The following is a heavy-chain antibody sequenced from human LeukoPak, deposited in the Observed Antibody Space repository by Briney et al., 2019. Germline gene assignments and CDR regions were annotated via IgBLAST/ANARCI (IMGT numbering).Heavy chain of an antibody. D-gene: IGHD4-11*01. V-gene: IGHV3-15*01. CDR1: GFTFSNAW. CDR3: SVAIYSNYKN. CDR2: IKSKTEGGTT. Sequence: GGSLRLSCAASGFTFSNAWMSWVRQAPGKGLEWVGHIKSKTEGGTTDYAAPVKGRLTISRDDSKNTLYLQMNGLTTEDTALYYCSVAIYSNYKNWGQGTLVTVSS. J-gene: IGHJ4*02.